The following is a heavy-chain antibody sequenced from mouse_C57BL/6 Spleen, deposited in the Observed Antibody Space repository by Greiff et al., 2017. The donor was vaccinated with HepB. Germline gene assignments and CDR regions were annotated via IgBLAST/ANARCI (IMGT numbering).Heavy chain of an antibody. CDR2: FYPGSGSI. D-gene: IGHD1-1*01. J-gene: IGHJ3*01. CDR3: ARHEAPRITTEGGFAY. Sequence: VQLQQSGAELVKPGASVKLSCKASGYTFTEYTIHWVKQRSGQGLEWIGWFYPGSGSIKYNEKFKDKATLTADKSSSTVYMELSRLTSEDSAVYVCARHEAPRITTEGGFAYWGQGTLVTVSA. CDR1: GYTFTEYT. V-gene: IGHV1-62-2*01.